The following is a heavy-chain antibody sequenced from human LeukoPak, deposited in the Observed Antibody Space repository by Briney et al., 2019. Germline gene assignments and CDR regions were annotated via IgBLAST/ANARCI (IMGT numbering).Heavy chain of an antibody. CDR2: IWYDGSNK. CDR3: ARCSSTSCRDYFDY. V-gene: IGHV3-33*01. D-gene: IGHD2-2*01. J-gene: IGHJ4*02. CDR1: GFTFSSYG. Sequence: GGSLRLSCAASGFTFSSYGMHWVRQAPGKGLERVAVIWYDGSNKYYADSVKGRFTISRDNSKNTLYLQMNSLRAEDTAVYYCARCSSTSCRDYFDYWGQGTLVTVSS.